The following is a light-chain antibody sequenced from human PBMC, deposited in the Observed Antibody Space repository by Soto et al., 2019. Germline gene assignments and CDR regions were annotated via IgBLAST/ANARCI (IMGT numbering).Light chain of an antibody. CDR1: MRDVGAYNL. Sequence: QSALAQPASVSGSAGQSITISCSGTMRDVGAYNLVSWYQQHPGTAPKLIIYEVRNRPSGISSRFSGSRSGNTASLTISGLQSEDEGDYYCSAYTASSTLVSGGGTK. J-gene: IGLJ3*02. V-gene: IGLV2-14*01. CDR2: EVR. CDR3: SAYTASSTLV.